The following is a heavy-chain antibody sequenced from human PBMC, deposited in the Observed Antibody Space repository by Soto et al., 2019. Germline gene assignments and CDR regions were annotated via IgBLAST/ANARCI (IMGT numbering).Heavy chain of an antibody. CDR3: ASHDYYDRSGYPDY. V-gene: IGHV1-18*01. CDR1: GYTFTSYG. CDR2: ISAYNGNT. J-gene: IGHJ4*02. D-gene: IGHD3-22*01. Sequence: ASVKVSCKASGYTFTSYGISWVRQAPGQGLEWMGWISAYNGNTNYAQKLQGRVTMTTDTSTSTAYMELRSLRSDDTAVYYCASHDYYDRSGYPDYWGQGTLVTVSS.